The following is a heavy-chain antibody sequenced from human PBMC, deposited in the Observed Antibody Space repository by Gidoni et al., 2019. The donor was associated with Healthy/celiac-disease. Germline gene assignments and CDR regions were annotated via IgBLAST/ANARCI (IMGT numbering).Heavy chain of an antibody. CDR1: GGSISSYY. J-gene: IGHJ6*02. D-gene: IGHD1-26*01. V-gene: IGHV4-59*08. CDR2: IYYSGST. Sequence: QVQLQASGPGLVKPSETLSLTCTVSGGSISSYYWSWIRQPPGKGLEWIGYIYYSGSTNYNPSLKSRVTISVDTSKNQFSLKLSSVTAADTAVYYCARGGRRNYYYGMDVWGQGTTVTVSS. CDR3: ARGGRRNYYYGMDV.